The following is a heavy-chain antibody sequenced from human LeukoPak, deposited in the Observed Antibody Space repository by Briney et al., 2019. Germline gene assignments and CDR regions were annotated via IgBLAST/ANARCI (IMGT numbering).Heavy chain of an antibody. D-gene: IGHD4-17*01. J-gene: IGHJ6*02. CDR2: ISYSGST. Sequence: PSETLSLTCTVSSGSISSFYCSWIRQSPGKGLEWIGYISYSGSTTYTPSLKSRVTISLDTSKKQFSLKLNSVTAADTAVYYCAREDPQTTVPEGMDVWGQGTTVTVSS. CDR3: AREDPQTTVPEGMDV. CDR1: SGSISSFY. V-gene: IGHV4-59*01.